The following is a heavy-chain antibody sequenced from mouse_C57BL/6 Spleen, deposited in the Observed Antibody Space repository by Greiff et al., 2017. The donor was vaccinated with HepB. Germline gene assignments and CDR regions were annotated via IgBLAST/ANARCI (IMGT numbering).Heavy chain of an antibody. Sequence: VQLQQSGPELVKPGASVKISCKASGYTFTDYYMNWVKQSHGKSLEWIGDINPNNGGTSYNQKFKGKATLTVDKSSSTAYMELRSLTSEDSAVYYCARSDDSDYWGQGTTLTVSS. J-gene: IGHJ2*01. CDR1: GYTFTDYY. D-gene: IGHD2-4*01. V-gene: IGHV1-26*01. CDR3: ARSDDSDY. CDR2: INPNNGGT.